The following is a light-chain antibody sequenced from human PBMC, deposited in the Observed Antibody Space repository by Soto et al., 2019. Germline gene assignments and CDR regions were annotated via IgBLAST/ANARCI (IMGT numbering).Light chain of an antibody. CDR2: DAS. Sequence: DIPMTQSPSTLSASVGDRVTITCRASPSVSSWLAWYQQKPGKAPKLLIFDASSLESGVPSRFSGSGSGTEFTLTISSLQPDDSATYYCQQASSFPLTFGGGTKVEVK. CDR3: QQASSFPLT. V-gene: IGKV1-5*01. CDR1: PSVSSW. J-gene: IGKJ4*01.